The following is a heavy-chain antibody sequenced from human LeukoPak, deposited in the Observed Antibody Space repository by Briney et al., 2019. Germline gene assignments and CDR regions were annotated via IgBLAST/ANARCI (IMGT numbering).Heavy chain of an antibody. CDR2: INHSGST. Sequence: PSETLSLTCAVYGGSFSGYYWSWIRQPPGKGLEWIGEINHSGSTNYNPSLKSRVTISVDTSKNQFSLKLSSVTAADTAVYYCARGCIAAAGTDYFDYWGQGTLVTVSS. V-gene: IGHV4-34*01. J-gene: IGHJ4*02. CDR1: GGSFSGYY. D-gene: IGHD6-13*01. CDR3: ARGCIAAAGTDYFDY.